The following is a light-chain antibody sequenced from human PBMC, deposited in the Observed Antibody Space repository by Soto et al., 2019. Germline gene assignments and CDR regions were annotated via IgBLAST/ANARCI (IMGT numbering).Light chain of an antibody. CDR2: DAS. V-gene: IGKV1-5*01. J-gene: IGKJ1*01. CDR3: QQYNSYSPKT. Sequence: DIQMTQSPSTLSASVGDRVTITCRASQSISSWLAWYQQKPGKAPKLLIYDASSLESGVPSRFSGSGSGTEFPLTISSLQPDDFATYCCQQYNSYSPKTFGQGTKVEIK. CDR1: QSISSW.